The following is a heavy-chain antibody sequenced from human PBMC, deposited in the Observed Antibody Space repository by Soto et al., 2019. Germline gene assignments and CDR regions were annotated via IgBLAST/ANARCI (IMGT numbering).Heavy chain of an antibody. CDR3: ATMNGYFEY. V-gene: IGHV3-23*01. J-gene: IGHJ4*02. CDR2: ITATGDRT. D-gene: IGHD3-22*01. CDR1: GFRFSSYS. Sequence: GGSLRLSCADSGFRFSSYSMSWVRQTPGKGLEWVAAITATGDRTYYADSVTGRFTISRDNSKKTHYLQMTSLRAEDAAMYYCATMNGYFEYWGQGTPVTVSS.